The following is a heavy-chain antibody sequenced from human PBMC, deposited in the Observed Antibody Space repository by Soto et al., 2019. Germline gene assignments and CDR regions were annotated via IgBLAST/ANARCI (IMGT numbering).Heavy chain of an antibody. CDR3: ATGARYCSGGSCYPDD. Sequence: QVQLIQSGAEVKKPGSSVKVSCKASGGTISTNVISWVRQAPGQGLEWMGEIMPIFAAPNNAQKFQGRLTITADTSTTTVYMELISLTSEDTAVYFCATGARYCSGGSCYPDDWGQGTLVIVSS. CDR1: GGTISTNV. J-gene: IGHJ4*02. V-gene: IGHV1-69*06. CDR2: IMPIFAAP. D-gene: IGHD2-15*01.